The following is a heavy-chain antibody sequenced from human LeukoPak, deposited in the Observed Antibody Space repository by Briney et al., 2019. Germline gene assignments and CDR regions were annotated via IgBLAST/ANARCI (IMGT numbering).Heavy chain of an antibody. D-gene: IGHD5-24*01. J-gene: IGHJ4*02. CDR1: GFTFNIYG. CDR2: IGHTGSSSSI. CDR3: ARATRDGYDH. Sequence: GGSLRLSCAASGFTFNIYGMNWVRQSPGTGLEWVSYIGHTGSSSSIHYADSVKGRFTISRDNAKKSLYLQMDSLRAEDTAVYYCARATRDGYDHWGQGTLVTVSS. V-gene: IGHV3-48*04.